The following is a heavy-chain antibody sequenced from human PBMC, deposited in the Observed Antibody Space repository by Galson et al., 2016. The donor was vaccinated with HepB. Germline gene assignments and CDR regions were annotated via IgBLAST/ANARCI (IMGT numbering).Heavy chain of an antibody. D-gene: IGHD3-22*01. Sequence: SVKVSCKVSGYTLIGLSMHWVRQAPGKGLEWMGGYDPEDGETIYAQKFQGRVTMTEDTSTDTAYMELRSLISEDTAVYYCAHYYDGSGYYSRWGQGTLVTVSS. V-gene: IGHV1-24*01. CDR2: YDPEDGET. J-gene: IGHJ4*01. CDR3: AHYYDGSGYYSR. CDR1: GYTLIGLS.